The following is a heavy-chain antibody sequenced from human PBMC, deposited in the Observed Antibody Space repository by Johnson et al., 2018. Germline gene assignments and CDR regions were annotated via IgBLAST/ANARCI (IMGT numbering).Heavy chain of an antibody. CDR1: GFTFGDYA. CDR2: IRSKAYGGTT. D-gene: IGHD6-13*01. Sequence: VQLVESGGGLVQPGRSXRLSCTASGFTFGDYAMSWFRQAPGKGLEWGGCIRSKAYGGTTEYAASVKGRFTISRGNAKKTLYLQMNSLRAEDTAVDYWAKGGIAALSWVYYYYYGMDVWGQGTTVTVSS. V-gene: IGHV3-49*03. CDR3: AKGGIAALSWVYYYYYGMDV. J-gene: IGHJ6*02.